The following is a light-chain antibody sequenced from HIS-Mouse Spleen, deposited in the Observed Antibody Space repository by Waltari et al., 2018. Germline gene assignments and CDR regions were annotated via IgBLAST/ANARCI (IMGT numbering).Light chain of an antibody. V-gene: IGLV3-19*01. CDR2: GKN. CDR1: SLRSYC. J-gene: IGLJ2*01. Sequence: SSALTEDPAVLVVLGQTVRNICKGASLRSYCASCYQHKPGQAPVLVIYGKNNRPSGIPDRFSGSSSGNTASLTITGAQAEDEADYYCNSRDSSGNHVVFGGGTKLTVL. CDR3: NSRDSSGNHVV.